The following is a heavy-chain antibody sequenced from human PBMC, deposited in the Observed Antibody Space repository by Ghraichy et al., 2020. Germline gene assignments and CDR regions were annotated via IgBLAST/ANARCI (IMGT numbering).Heavy chain of an antibody. J-gene: IGHJ4*02. D-gene: IGHD3-3*01. CDR1: GFTFSSYA. V-gene: IGHV3-23*01. CDR2: ISGSGGST. CDR3: AKDLLRFLEWLIDY. Sequence: GESLNISCAASGFTFSSYAMSWVRQAPGKGLEWVSAISGSGGSTYYADSVKGRFTISRDNSKNTLYLQMNSLRAEDTAVYYCAKDLLRFLEWLIDYWGQGTLVTVSS.